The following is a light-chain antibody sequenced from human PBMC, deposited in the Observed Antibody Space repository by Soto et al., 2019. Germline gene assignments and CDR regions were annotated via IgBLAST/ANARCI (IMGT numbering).Light chain of an antibody. CDR2: KAS. V-gene: IGKV1-5*03. Sequence: DVQMTPTPYILSASVADRVILTCRASQSIGNWLAWYQQKPGKAPKLLIYKASSLESGVPTRFSGSGSGTDFTLTISSLQPEDFATYYCQQYNSYVFGPGTKVDTK. CDR3: QQYNSYV. CDR1: QSIGNW. J-gene: IGKJ3*01.